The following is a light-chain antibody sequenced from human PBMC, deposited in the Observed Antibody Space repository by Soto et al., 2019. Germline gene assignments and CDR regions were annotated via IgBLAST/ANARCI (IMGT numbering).Light chain of an antibody. Sequence: AIRMTQSPSSLSASTGDRVTITCRASQGISSYLAWYQQKPGKAPKLLIYAASTLQSGVPSRFSGSGSGTDFTLTISCLQSEDFATYYRQQYYSYPRTFGGGTKVEIK. J-gene: IGKJ4*01. CDR2: AAS. CDR1: QGISSY. CDR3: QQYYSYPRT. V-gene: IGKV1-8*01.